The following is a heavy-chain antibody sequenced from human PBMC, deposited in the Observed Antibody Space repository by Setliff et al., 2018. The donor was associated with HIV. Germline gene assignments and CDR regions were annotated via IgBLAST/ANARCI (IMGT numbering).Heavy chain of an antibody. CDR2: VHYGGSI. V-gene: IGHV4-38-2*01. CDR1: GYSVSSGYY. D-gene: IGHD3-3*01. Sequence: LSLTCAVSGYSVSSGYYWGWIRQPPGKGLEWIASVHYGGSIFYNPSLKSRVTLSVGTSKRQFFLNLSSATTADTAMYYCVRPSFGIGGGSMFDSWGQGIVVTVSS. J-gene: IGHJ4*02. CDR3: VRPSFGIGGGSMFDS.